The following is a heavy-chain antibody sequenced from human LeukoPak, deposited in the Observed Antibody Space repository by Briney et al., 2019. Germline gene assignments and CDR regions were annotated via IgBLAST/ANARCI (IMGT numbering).Heavy chain of an antibody. CDR2: IYHSGSA. V-gene: IGHV4-4*02. D-gene: IGHD3-22*01. CDR1: GGSISSSNW. CDR3: ASAGHDGIGYKVC. Sequence: PSGTLSLTCAVSGGSISSSNWWSWVRQPPGKGLEWIGEIYHSGSANYNPSLKSRATISVDKSKNQFSLRLSSVTAADTAVYYCASAGHDGIGYKVCWGQGTLVTVSS. J-gene: IGHJ4*02.